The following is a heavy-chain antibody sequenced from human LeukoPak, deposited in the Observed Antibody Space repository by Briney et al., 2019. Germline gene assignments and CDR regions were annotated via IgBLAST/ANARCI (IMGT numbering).Heavy chain of an antibody. CDR1: GFTFSSYS. J-gene: IGHJ6*02. D-gene: IGHD5-18*01. CDR3: ARDLPTGPIQLWLSSDGMDV. Sequence: GGSLRLSCAASGFTFSSYSMNWVRQAPGKGLEWVSSISSSSSYIYYADSVKGRFTISRDNAKNSLYLQMNSLRAEDTAVYYCARDLPTGPIQLWLSSDGMDVWGQGTTVTVSS. V-gene: IGHV3-21*01. CDR2: ISSSSSYI.